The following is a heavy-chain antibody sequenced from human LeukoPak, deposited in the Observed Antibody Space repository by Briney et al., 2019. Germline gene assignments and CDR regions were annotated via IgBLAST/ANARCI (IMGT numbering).Heavy chain of an antibody. V-gene: IGHV1-8*02. CDR2: MNPNSGNT. CDR1: GYTFTGYY. D-gene: IGHD3-3*01. J-gene: IGHJ6*02. Sequence: ASVKVSCKASGYTFTGYYMHWVRQATGQGLEWMGWMNPNSGNTGYAQKFQGRVTMTRNTSISTACMELSSLRSEDTAVYYCARNPHGVTIFGVDNYYYYYGMDVWGQGTTVTVSS. CDR3: ARNPHGVTIFGVDNYYYYYGMDV.